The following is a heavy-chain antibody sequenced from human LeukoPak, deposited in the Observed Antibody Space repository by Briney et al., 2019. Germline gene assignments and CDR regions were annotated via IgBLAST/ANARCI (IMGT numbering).Heavy chain of an antibody. Sequence: GGSLRLSCAASGFTFSSYWMSWVRQAPGKGLEWVANIKQDGSEKYYVDSVEGRFTISRDNAKNSLYLQMNSLRAEDTAVYYCARDHDDFWSGLRYYFDHWGQGTLVTVSS. D-gene: IGHD3-3*01. CDR2: IKQDGSEK. J-gene: IGHJ4*02. V-gene: IGHV3-7*01. CDR3: ARDHDDFWSGLRYYFDH. CDR1: GFTFSSYW.